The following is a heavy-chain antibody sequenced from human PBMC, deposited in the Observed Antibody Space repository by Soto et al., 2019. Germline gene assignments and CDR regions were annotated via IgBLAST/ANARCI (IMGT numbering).Heavy chain of an antibody. CDR2: ISSSSSYI. V-gene: IGHV3-21*01. CDR1: GFTFSSYS. D-gene: IGHD4-17*01. Sequence: GGSLRLSCAASGFTFSSYSMNWVRQAPGKGLEWVSSISSSSSYIYYADSVKGRFTISRDNAKNSLYLQMNSLRAEDTAVYYCARANDDYGAGGYGMDVWGQGTTVTVYS. J-gene: IGHJ6*02. CDR3: ARANDDYGAGGYGMDV.